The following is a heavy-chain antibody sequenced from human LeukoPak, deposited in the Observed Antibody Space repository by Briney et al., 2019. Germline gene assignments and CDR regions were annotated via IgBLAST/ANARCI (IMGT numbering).Heavy chain of an antibody. CDR2: INPNSGGT. Sequence: ASVKVSCKASGYTFTDYYMHWVRQAPGQGLEWMGWINPNSGGTNYAQKFQGRVTMTRDTSISTAYMELSRLRSDDTAVYYCARDQAYYYDSSGYYGGFDYWGQGTLVTVSS. D-gene: IGHD3-22*01. CDR3: ARDQAYYYDSSGYYGGFDY. V-gene: IGHV1-2*02. J-gene: IGHJ4*02. CDR1: GYTFTDYY.